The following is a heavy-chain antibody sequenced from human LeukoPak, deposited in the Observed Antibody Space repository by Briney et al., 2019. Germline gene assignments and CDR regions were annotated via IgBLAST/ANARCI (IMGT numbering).Heavy chain of an antibody. J-gene: IGHJ4*02. CDR2: ITGSGDST. D-gene: IGHD5-12*01. V-gene: IGHV3-23*01. CDR1: GFTFSSNA. Sequence: PGGSLRLSCAASGFTFSSNAMNWVRQAPGKGLEWVSGITGSGDSTYYADSVKGRFTISRDNSKNTLYLQLNSLRPEDTAVYYCARDQLAYSGYDTLFDYWGQGTLVTVSS. CDR3: ARDQLAYSGYDTLFDY.